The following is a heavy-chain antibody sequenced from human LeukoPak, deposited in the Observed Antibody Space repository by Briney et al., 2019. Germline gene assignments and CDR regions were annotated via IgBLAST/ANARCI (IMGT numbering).Heavy chain of an antibody. CDR3: ARDLFVGSSGYYSHYFDY. V-gene: IGHV4-39*07. D-gene: IGHD3-22*01. CDR1: GGSISSSSYY. Sequence: PSETLSLTCTVSGGSISSSSYYWGWIRQPPGKGLEWIGSIYYSGSTYCNPSLKSRVTISVDTSKNQFSLKLSSVTAADTAVYYCARDLFVGSSGYYSHYFDYWGQGTLVTVSS. J-gene: IGHJ4*02. CDR2: IYYSGST.